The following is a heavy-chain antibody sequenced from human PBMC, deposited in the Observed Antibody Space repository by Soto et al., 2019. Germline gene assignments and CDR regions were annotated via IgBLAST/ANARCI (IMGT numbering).Heavy chain of an antibody. J-gene: IGHJ6*02. CDR1: GGSISSSSYY. D-gene: IGHD3-3*01. CDR3: ARHRAAYYDFWSGYSLYGDYYGMDV. Sequence: SETLSLTCTVSGGSISSSSYYWGWIRQPPGKGLEWIGSIYYSGSTYYNPSLKSRVTISVDTSKSQLSLKLSSVTAAVTAVYYCARHRAAYYDFWSGYSLYGDYYGMDVWGQGTTVT. V-gene: IGHV4-39*01. CDR2: IYYSGST.